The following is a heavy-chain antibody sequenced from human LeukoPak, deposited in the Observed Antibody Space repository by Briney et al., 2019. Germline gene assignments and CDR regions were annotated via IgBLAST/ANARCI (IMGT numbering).Heavy chain of an antibody. CDR1: GGSISSYY. V-gene: IGHV4-59*12. CDR2: IYYSGNT. J-gene: IGHJ4*02. CDR3: ARAARSSGYYDDFDY. Sequence: SETLSLTCTVSGGSISSYYWSWIRQPPGRGLEWIGYIYYSGNTNYNPSLKSRVTISVDTSKNQFSLKLSSVTAADTAVYYCARAARSSGYYDDFDYWGQGTLVTVSS. D-gene: IGHD3-22*01.